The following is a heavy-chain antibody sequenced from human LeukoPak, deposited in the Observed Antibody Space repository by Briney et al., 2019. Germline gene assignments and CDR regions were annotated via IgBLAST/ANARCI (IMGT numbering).Heavy chain of an antibody. CDR3: ATANYYYYYGMDV. V-gene: IGHV3-33*01. J-gene: IGHJ6*02. CDR2: IWYDGSNK. CDR1: GFTFSSCG. Sequence: GGSLRLSCAASGFTFSSCGMHWVRQAPGKGLEWVAVIWYDGSNKYYADSVKGRFTISRDNSKNTLYLQMNSLRAEDTAVYYCATANYYYYYGMDVWGQGTTVTVSS.